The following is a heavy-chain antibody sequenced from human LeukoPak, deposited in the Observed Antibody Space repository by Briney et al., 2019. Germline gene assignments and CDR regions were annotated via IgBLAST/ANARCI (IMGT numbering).Heavy chain of an antibody. J-gene: IGHJ3*02. CDR3: AAGWEPWAFDI. Sequence: GGSLRLSCAAYGFTFSIHAMSWVRQAPGKGLEWVSAISGSGGSTYYADSVKGRFTISRDNSKNTLYLQMNSLRAEDTAVYYCAAGWEPWAFDIWGQGTMVTVSS. V-gene: IGHV3-23*01. D-gene: IGHD1-26*01. CDR2: ISGSGGST. CDR1: GFTFSIHA.